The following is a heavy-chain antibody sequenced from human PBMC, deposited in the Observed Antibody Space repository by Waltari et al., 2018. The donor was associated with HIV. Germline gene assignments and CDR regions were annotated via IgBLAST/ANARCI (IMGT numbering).Heavy chain of an antibody. D-gene: IGHD6-13*01. CDR3: ARDSAADGMDV. J-gene: IGHJ6*02. V-gene: IGHV3-66*01. CDR2: IYSGGST. CDR1: GFTVSSNY. Sequence: EVQLVESGGGLVQPGGSLRLSCAASGFTVSSNYMSWVRQAPGKVLEWVSVIYSGGSTYYADSVKGRFTISRDNSKNTLYLQMNSLRAEDTAVYYCARDSAADGMDVWGQGTTVTVSS.